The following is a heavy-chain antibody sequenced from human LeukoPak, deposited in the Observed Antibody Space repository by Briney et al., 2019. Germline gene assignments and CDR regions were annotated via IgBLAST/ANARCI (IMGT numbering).Heavy chain of an antibody. CDR3: ARAVAAAGTGAEYFQH. CDR2: INPNSGGT. J-gene: IGHJ1*01. CDR1: RYTFTGYY. V-gene: IGHV1-2*02. D-gene: IGHD6-13*01. Sequence: ASVKVSCKASRYTFTGYYIHWVRQAPGQGLEWMGWINPNSGGTNYAQKFQGRVTMTRGTSINTAYMELSRLRSDYTAVYYCARAVAAAGTGAEYFQHWGQGTLVTVSS.